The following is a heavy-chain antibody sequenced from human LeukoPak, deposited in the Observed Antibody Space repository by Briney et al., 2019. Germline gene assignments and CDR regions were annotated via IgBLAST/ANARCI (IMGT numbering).Heavy chain of an antibody. V-gene: IGHV5-51*01. J-gene: IGHJ4*02. CDR2: IYPGDSDT. D-gene: IGHD3-22*01. CDR3: ARTNSLYYYDSSGPYDNFDY. CDR1: GYSFTNYW. Sequence: GESLKISCQASGYSFTNYWIGWVRQMPGKGLEWMGIIYPGDSDTRYSPSFQGQVTISADKSISTAYLQSSSLKASDTAMYYCARTNSLYYYDSSGPYDNFDYWGQGTLVTVSS.